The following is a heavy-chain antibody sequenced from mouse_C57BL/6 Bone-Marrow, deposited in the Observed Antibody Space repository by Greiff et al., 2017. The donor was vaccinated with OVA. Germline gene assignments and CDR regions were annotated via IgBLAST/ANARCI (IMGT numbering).Heavy chain of an antibody. D-gene: IGHD2-4*01. J-gene: IGHJ2*01. V-gene: IGHV10-1*01. CDR3: VRQGLRRAFDY. CDR2: IRSKSNNYAT. Sequence: EVKLQESGGGLVQPKGSLTLSCAASGFSFNTYAMNWVRQAPGKGLEWVARIRSKSNNYATYYADSVKDRFTISRDDSESMLYLQMNNLKTEDTAMYYCVRQGLRRAFDYWGQGTTLTVSS. CDR1: GFSFNTYA.